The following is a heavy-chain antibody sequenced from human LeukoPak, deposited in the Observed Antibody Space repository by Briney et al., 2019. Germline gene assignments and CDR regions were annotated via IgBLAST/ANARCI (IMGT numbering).Heavy chain of an antibody. CDR3: ARVRLWTYYFDY. D-gene: IGHD5-18*01. V-gene: IGHV4-61*02. CDR1: GGSISSGSYY. J-gene: IGHJ4*02. Sequence: SETLSLTCTVSGGSISSGSYYWSWIRQPAGKGLEWIGRIYTSGSTNYNPSLKSRVTISVDTSKNQFSLKLSSVTAADTAVYYCARVRLWTYYFDYWGQGTLVTVSS. CDR2: IYTSGST.